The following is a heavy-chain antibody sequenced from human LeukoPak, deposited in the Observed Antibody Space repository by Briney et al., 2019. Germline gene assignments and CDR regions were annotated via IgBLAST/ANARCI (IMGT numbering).Heavy chain of an antibody. J-gene: IGHJ5*02. CDR3: ARANWGFYWFDP. D-gene: IGHD7-27*01. CDR2: ISYDGSNK. V-gene: IGHV3-30-3*01. CDR1: GFTFSSYA. Sequence: GGSLRLSCAASGFTFSSYAMHWVRQAPGKGLEWVAVISYDGSNKYYADSVKGRFTISRGNSKNTLYLQMNSLRAEDTAVYYCARANWGFYWFDPWGQGTLVTVSS.